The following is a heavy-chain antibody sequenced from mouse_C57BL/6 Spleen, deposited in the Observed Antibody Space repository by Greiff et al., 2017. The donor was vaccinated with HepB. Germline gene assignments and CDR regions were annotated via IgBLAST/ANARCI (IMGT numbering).Heavy chain of an antibody. V-gene: IGHV1-52*01. CDR3: ARSYDYGGYFDY. Sequence: QVQLQQPGAELVRPGSSVKLSCKASGYTFTSYWMHWVKQRPIQGLEWIGNIDPSDSETHYNQKFKDKATLTVDKSSSTAYMQLSSLTSEDSAVYYCARSYDYGGYFDYWGQGTTLTVSS. J-gene: IGHJ2*01. CDR2: IDPSDSET. CDR1: GYTFTSYW. D-gene: IGHD2-4*01.